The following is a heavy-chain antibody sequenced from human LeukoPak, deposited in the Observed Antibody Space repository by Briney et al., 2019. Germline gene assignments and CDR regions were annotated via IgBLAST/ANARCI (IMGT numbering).Heavy chain of an antibody. D-gene: IGHD3-10*01. J-gene: IGHJ4*02. CDR3: ARAAMVRGVDYFDS. CDR2: IKSDGSYT. V-gene: IGHV3-74*01. Sequence: PGGSLRLSCAASGFTFSNYWMHWVRQVPGRGLVWVSRIKSDGSYTTYADSVKGRFTISRDNPKNTLCLQMNSLRAEDTAVYYCARAAMVRGVDYFDSWGQGTLVTVSS. CDR1: GFTFSNYW.